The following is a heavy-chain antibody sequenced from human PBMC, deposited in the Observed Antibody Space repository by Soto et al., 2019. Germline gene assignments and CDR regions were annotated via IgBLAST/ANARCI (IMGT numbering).Heavy chain of an antibody. V-gene: IGHV3-7*05. CDR2: IKQDGSEK. Sequence: GGSLRLSCAASGFTFSSYWMSWVRQAPGKGLEWVANIKQDGSEKYYVDSVKGRFTISRDNAKNSLYLQMNSLRAEDTAVYYCARDWVVAATEIHLEYFQHWGQGTLVTVSS. CDR3: ARDWVVAATEIHLEYFQH. CDR1: GFTFSSYW. J-gene: IGHJ1*01. D-gene: IGHD2-15*01.